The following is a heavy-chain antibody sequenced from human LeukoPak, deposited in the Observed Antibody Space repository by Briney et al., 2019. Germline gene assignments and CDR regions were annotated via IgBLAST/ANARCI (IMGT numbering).Heavy chain of an antibody. CDR3: ARDNPVGDIAWWFDP. CDR2: INPSGSWT. D-gene: IGHD3-16*02. J-gene: IGHJ5*02. V-gene: IGHV1-46*01. Sequence: ASVKFSCKASGYSFTRHYMHWVRQAPGQGLEWLGLINPSGSWTLYAQKFQGRVSMTRDMSTTTDYMELSSLRSEDTAVYYCARDNPVGDIAWWFDPWGQGTLVTVSS. CDR1: GYSFTRHY.